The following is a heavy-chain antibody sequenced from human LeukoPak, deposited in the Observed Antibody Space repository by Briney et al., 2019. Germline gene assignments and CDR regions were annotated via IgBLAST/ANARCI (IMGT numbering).Heavy chain of an antibody. Sequence: ASVKVSCKASGYTFTSYGISWVRQAPGQGLEWMGWISAYNGNTNYAQKLQGRVTMTTDTSTSTAYMELRSLRSDDTAVYYCARIGYYDFWSGPGYWGQGTLVTVSS. CDR1: GYTFTSYG. CDR2: ISAYNGNT. V-gene: IGHV1-18*01. J-gene: IGHJ4*02. CDR3: ARIGYYDFWSGPGY. D-gene: IGHD3-3*01.